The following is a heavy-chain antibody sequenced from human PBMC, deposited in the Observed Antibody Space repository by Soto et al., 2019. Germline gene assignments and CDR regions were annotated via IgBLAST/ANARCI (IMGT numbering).Heavy chain of an antibody. J-gene: IGHJ6*04. V-gene: IGHV5-51*01. D-gene: IGHD2-15*01. CDR1: VYSFTSYW. CDR3: ETHGCSGGRCHLYYHYGTDV. Sequence: GDSLKISCKGSVYSFTSYWIGWVRQMPGKGLEWMGIIYPGDSDTRYSPSFQGQVTISADKSISTAYLQWSSLKASDTAMYYCETHGCSGGRCHLYYHYGTDVWGTGTTVIVSS. CDR2: IYPGDSDT.